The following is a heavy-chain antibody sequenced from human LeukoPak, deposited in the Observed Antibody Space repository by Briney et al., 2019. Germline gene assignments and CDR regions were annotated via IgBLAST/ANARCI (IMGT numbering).Heavy chain of an antibody. CDR3: AREPIGGPSGWYSNWFDP. CDR1: GYTFTGYY. D-gene: IGHD6-19*01. CDR2: INPNSGGT. J-gene: IGHJ5*02. V-gene: IGHV1-2*06. Sequence: ASEKVSCKASGYTFTGYYMHWVRQAPGQGLEWMGRINPNSGGTNYAQKFQGRVTMTRDTSISTAYMELSRLRSDDTAVYYCAREPIGGPSGWYSNWFDPWGQGTLVTVSS.